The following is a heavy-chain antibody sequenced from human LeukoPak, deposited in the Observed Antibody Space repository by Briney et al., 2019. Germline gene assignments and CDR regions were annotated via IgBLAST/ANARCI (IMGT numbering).Heavy chain of an antibody. CDR3: ARDTAAGNGAWDLLT. J-gene: IGHJ5*02. V-gene: IGHV3-66*01. CDR1: GFNVSNNY. D-gene: IGHD1-26*01. Sequence: PGGSLRLSCAASGFNVSNNYMNWVRQAPGKGLEWVSVIYSGGSTNYADSVKGRFTISRDNSKNTVYLQMNSLRAEDTAVYYCARDTAAGNGAWDLLTWGQGPLVTVSS. CDR2: IYSGGST.